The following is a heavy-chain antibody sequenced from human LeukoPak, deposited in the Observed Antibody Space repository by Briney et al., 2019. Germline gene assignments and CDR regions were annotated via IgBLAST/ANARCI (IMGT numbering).Heavy chain of an antibody. CDR2: ISSSSSYI. CDR3: ARDGDYDILTGYYYYFDY. J-gene: IGHJ4*02. D-gene: IGHD3-9*01. Sequence: GGSLRLSCAASGFTFSDYYMSWIRQAPGKGLEWVSSISSSSSYIYYADSVKGRFTISRDNAKNSLYLQMNSLRAEDTAVYYCARDGDYDILTGYYYYFDYWGQGTLVTVSS. CDR1: GFTFSDYY. V-gene: IGHV3-11*06.